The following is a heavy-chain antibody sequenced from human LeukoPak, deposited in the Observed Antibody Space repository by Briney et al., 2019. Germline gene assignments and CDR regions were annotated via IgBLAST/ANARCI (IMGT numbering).Heavy chain of an antibody. J-gene: IGHJ3*02. D-gene: IGHD3-3*01. Sequence: ASVKVSCKASGYTFTSYDINWVRQATGQGLEWMGWMNPNSGNTGYAQKFQDRVTMTRNTSISTAYMELSSLRSEDTAVYYCARAYYDFWSGYYQRVAAFDIWGQGTMVTVSS. CDR1: GYTFTSYD. V-gene: IGHV1-8*01. CDR3: ARAYYDFWSGYYQRVAAFDI. CDR2: MNPNSGNT.